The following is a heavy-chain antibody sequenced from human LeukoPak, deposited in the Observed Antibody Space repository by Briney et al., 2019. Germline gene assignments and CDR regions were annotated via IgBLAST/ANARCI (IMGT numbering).Heavy chain of an antibody. CDR1: GYTFTDYY. J-gene: IGHJ4*02. D-gene: IGHD2-2*01. CDR2: INPNSGGT. CDR3: ARANFRHCSSTSCLFDY. V-gene: IGHV1-2*04. Sequence: ASVKVSCKASGYTFTDYYMHWVRLAPAQGLEWVGWINPNSGGTNYVQKFQGWVTLTRDTSISTAYMELSRLTTDDTAVYYCARANFRHCSSTSCLFDYWGQGTLVTVSS.